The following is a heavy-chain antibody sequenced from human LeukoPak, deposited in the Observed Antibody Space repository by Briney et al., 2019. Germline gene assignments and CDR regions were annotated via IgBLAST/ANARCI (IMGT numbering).Heavy chain of an antibody. D-gene: IGHD6-6*01. CDR2: INHSGST. CDR1: GGSFSGYY. CDR3: ARYRYSSSGDYFDY. J-gene: IGHJ4*02. Sequence: PLETLSLTCAVYGGSFSGYYWSWIRQPPGKGLEWIGEINHSGSTNYNPSLKSRVTISVDTSKNQFSLKLSSVTAADTAVYYCARYRYSSSGDYFDYWGQGTLVTVSS. V-gene: IGHV4-34*01.